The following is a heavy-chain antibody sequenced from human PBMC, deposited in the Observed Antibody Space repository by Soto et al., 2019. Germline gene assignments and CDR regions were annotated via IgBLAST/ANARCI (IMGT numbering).Heavy chain of an antibody. D-gene: IGHD3-16*02. J-gene: IGHJ5*02. Sequence: QVQLVQSGAEVKKPGASVKVSCKASGYTFTSYGISWVRQAPGQGLEWMGWISAYNGNTNYAQKLQGRVTMTTDTPTSTAYMELRSLRSDDTAVYYCARDSGYDYVWGSYRYTENWFDPWGQGTLVTVSS. CDR3: ARDSGYDYVWGSYRYTENWFDP. V-gene: IGHV1-18*01. CDR2: ISAYNGNT. CDR1: GYTFTSYG.